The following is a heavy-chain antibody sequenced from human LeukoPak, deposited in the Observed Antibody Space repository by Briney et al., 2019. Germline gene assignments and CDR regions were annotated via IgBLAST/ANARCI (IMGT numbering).Heavy chain of an antibody. V-gene: IGHV3-53*05. CDR2: IYSGGST. Sequence: PGGSLRLSCAASGFTVSSNYMSWVRQAPGKGLEWVSVIYSGGSTYYADAVKGRFTISRDNSKNTLYLQMNSLRGEDTAVYYCARDPIAGAPDYFDSWGQGTLVTVSS. D-gene: IGHD2-15*01. J-gene: IGHJ4*02. CDR1: GFTVSSNY. CDR3: ARDPIAGAPDYFDS.